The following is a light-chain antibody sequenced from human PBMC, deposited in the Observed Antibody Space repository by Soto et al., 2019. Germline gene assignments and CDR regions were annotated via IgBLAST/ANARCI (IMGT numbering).Light chain of an antibody. Sequence: YELTQPPSVSVSPGQTARITCSGDALPKQYAYWYQQKPGQAPVLVIYKDSERPSGIPERFSGSSSGTTVTLTISGVQAEDEADYYCQSADSSGTVVFGGGTKVTVL. V-gene: IGLV3-25*02. CDR2: KDS. CDR3: QSADSSGTVV. CDR1: ALPKQY. J-gene: IGLJ2*01.